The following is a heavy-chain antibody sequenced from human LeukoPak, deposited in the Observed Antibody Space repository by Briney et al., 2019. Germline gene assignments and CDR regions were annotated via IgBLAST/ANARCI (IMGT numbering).Heavy chain of an antibody. CDR2: IYYSGST. CDR3: ARTYSYGYPYFDY. J-gene: IGHJ4*02. D-gene: IGHD5-18*01. CDR1: GGSISSTSYY. Sequence: SETLSLTCPVSGGSISSTSYYWGWIRQPPGKGLEWIGSIYYSGSTYYNPSLKSRVTISVDTSKNQFSLKLSSVTAADTAVYYCARTYSYGYPYFDYWGQGTLVTVSS. V-gene: IGHV4-39*01.